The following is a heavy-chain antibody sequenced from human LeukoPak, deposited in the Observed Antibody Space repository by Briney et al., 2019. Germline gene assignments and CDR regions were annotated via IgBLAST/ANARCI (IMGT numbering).Heavy chain of an antibody. CDR2: MYYRGST. CDR3: ARLFPWRGRHYYYYYGMDV. J-gene: IGHJ6*02. V-gene: IGHV4-39*01. CDR1: GGSISSSSYY. Sequence: SETLSLTCTVSGGSISSSSYYWGWGRQPPGEGREWIVSMYYRGSTYDNPSRKSRITISVYTAKKQCARKLSSLTAADTAVYYCARLFPWRGRHYYYYYGMDVWGQGTTVTVSS. D-gene: IGHD2-21*01.